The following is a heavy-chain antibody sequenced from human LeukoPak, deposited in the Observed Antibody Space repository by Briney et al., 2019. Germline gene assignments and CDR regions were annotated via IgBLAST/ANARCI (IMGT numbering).Heavy chain of an antibody. J-gene: IGHJ4*02. V-gene: IGHV3-53*01. CDR2: IYSGGST. D-gene: IGHD6-6*01. CDR3: ERGNIVARLSYFDY. Sequence: GGSLRLSCAASGFTVSSNFMSWVRQAPGKGLEWVSVIYSGGSTYYADSVKGRFTISRDNSKNTLYLQMNSLRAEDTAVYYCERGNIVARLSYFDYWGQGTLVTVSS. CDR1: GFTVSSNF.